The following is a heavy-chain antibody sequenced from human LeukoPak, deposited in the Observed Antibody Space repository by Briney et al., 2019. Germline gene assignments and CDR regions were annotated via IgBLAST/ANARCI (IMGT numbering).Heavy chain of an antibody. CDR2: TYYRSKWYH. J-gene: IGHJ4*02. D-gene: IGHD6-19*01. Sequence: SQTLSLSCAISGDSVSSTSAAWNWIRQSPSRGLEWLGRTYYRSKWYHDYTVSVKSRITINPDTSKNQFSLQLNSVTPEDTAVYYCARSSEQWLVLDFWGQGTPVTVSS. CDR1: GDSVSSTSAA. CDR3: ARSSEQWLVLDF. V-gene: IGHV6-1*01.